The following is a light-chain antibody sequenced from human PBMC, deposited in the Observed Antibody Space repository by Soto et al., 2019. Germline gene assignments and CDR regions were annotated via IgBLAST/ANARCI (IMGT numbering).Light chain of an antibody. V-gene: IGKV3-15*01. CDR1: QSVGSN. CDR2: GAS. J-gene: IGKJ1*01. Sequence: EIVMTQSPATLSVSPGERATLSCGASQSVGSNLAWYQQKPGQAPRLLISGASTRATGIPARFRGNGSGTEFTLTISSLQSEDFAVYYCQQYYNWPPWTSGQGTKVDIK. CDR3: QQYYNWPPWT.